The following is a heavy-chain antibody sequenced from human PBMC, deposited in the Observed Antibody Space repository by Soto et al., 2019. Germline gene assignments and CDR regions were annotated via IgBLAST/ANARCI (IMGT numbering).Heavy chain of an antibody. Sequence: QVQLQESGPGLVKPSETLSLTCTVSGGSISSYYWSWIRQPPGKGLEWIGSIDYSGSTNYNPSLKSRVTISVDTSKNQCSLKLRSVTAADTAVYYCASQLWLRPDYYGMDVWGQGTTVTVSS. CDR1: GGSISSYY. J-gene: IGHJ6*02. D-gene: IGHD5-18*01. V-gene: IGHV4-59*01. CDR3: ASQLWLRPDYYGMDV. CDR2: IDYSGST.